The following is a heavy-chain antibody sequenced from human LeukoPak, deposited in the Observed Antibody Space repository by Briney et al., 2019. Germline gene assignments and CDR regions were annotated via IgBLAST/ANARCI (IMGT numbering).Heavy chain of an antibody. CDR1: RYSFSSYW. J-gene: IGHJ4*02. CDR3: ARHLSDITSSPNY. Sequence: GESLKISCKGSRYSFSSYWIAWVRQMPGKGLEWMGVIYPRDSRTTYSPSFQDQATISADKSISTAYLQWTSLKASDTAMYYCARHLSDITSSPNYWGPGTLVTVSS. D-gene: IGHD2-2*01. CDR2: IYPRDSRT. V-gene: IGHV5-51*01.